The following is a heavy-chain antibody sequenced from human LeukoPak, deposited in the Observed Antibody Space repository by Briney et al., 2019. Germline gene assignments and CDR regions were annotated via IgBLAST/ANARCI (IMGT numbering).Heavy chain of an antibody. CDR2: ISGSGGST. J-gene: IGHJ4*02. D-gene: IGHD1-7*01. Sequence: PGGSLRLSCAASGLTFSSYAMSWVRQAPGKGLEWVSAISGSGGSTYYADSVKGRFTISRDNSKNTLYLQMHSLRAEDTAVYYCAKGKSGKLELRRLIVYWGQGTLVTVSS. CDR3: AKGKSGKLELRRLIVY. CDR1: GLTFSSYA. V-gene: IGHV3-23*01.